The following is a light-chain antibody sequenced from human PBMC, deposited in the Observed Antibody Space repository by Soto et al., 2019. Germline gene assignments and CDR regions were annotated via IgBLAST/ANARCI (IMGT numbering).Light chain of an antibody. CDR2: DAS. J-gene: IGKJ2*01. Sequence: EIVLTQSPATVSLSPGESATLSCRASQNIHSFLAWYQQRPGQAPRLLIYDASFRATATPARFNGSASGTDFTLTITRLEPEDFAVYYCQQRLFWPLFTFGQGTRLEIK. V-gene: IGKV3-11*01. CDR3: QQRLFWPLFT. CDR1: QNIHSF.